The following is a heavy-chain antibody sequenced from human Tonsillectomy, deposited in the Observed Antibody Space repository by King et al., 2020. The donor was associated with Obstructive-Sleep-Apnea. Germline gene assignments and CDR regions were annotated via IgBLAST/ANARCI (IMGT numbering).Heavy chain of an antibody. Sequence: VQLVESGGDLEQPGRSLRLSCTASGFTFGDYAMSWFRQAPGKGLEWVGFIRSKAYGGTTEYAASVEGRFTISRDDSKSIAYLQMNSLKTEDTAVYYCTRDLAYSSHQGAMDVWGQGTTVTVSS. V-gene: IGHV3-49*03. D-gene: IGHD6-13*01. CDR1: GFTFGDYA. CDR3: TRDLAYSSHQGAMDV. J-gene: IGHJ6*02. CDR2: IRSKAYGGTT.